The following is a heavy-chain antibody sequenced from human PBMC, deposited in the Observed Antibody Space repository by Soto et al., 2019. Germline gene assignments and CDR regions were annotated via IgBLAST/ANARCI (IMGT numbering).Heavy chain of an antibody. D-gene: IGHD2-15*01. V-gene: IGHV1-18*01. CDR1: AYTFTNYA. CDR2: ISGDNGNT. J-gene: IGHJ4*02. CDR3: ATGLLGYCSGGSCYSDS. Sequence: QVQLVQSGAEVKKPGASVRVSCQTSAYTFTNYAVSWGRQAPGQGLEWMGWISGDNGNTIYAQKFQGRVTMTTDTSTRKASMELRSLRSDDTAVYYCATGLLGYCSGGSCYSDSWGQGTLVTVSS.